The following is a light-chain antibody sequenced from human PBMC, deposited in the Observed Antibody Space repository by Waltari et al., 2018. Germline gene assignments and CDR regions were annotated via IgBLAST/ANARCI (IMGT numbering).Light chain of an antibody. V-gene: IGKV3-15*01. CDR1: QIIFSN. Sequence: EVVMTQSPASLSVSLGEGVTLSCRANQIIFSNVDWYQQKTGQAPRLLIYGASTRATGIPARFSGSGSGTEFTLTINSLQSEDFAVYYCQQYNNWPPITFGQGTRLEIK. CDR2: GAS. J-gene: IGKJ5*01. CDR3: QQYNNWPPIT.